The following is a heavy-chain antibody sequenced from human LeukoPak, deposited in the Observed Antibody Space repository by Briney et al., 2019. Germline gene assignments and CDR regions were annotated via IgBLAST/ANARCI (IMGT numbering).Heavy chain of an antibody. CDR3: VKVGIAARPVYYYYMDV. V-gene: IGHV4-59*01. Sequence: SETLSLTCTVSGGSISSYYWSWIRQPPGKGLEWIGYIYYSGSTNYNPSLKSRVTISVDTSKNQFSLKLSSVTAADTAVYYCVKVGIAARPVYYYYMDVWGKGTTVTVSS. J-gene: IGHJ6*03. D-gene: IGHD6-6*01. CDR2: IYYSGST. CDR1: GGSISSYY.